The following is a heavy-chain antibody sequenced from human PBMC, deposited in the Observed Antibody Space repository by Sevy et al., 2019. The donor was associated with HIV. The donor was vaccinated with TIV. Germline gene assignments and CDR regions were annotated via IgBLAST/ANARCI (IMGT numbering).Heavy chain of an antibody. V-gene: IGHV4-38-2*02. CDR1: GYSISSGYY. J-gene: IGHJ4*02. CDR2: IFHGGST. Sequence: SETLSLTCTVSGYSISSGYYWGWIRQPPGKGLEWIGSIFHGGSTSYNPSLRSRVTISVDTSKNQLSLKLTAVTATDTSVYYCAGDHSTSPLFDSWGGFFRPFDNWGEGTVVTVSS. CDR3: AGDHSTSPLFDSWGGFFRPFDN. D-gene: IGHD3-3*01.